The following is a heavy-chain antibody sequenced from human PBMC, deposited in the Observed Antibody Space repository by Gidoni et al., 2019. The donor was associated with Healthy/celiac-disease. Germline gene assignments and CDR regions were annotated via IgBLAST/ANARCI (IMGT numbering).Heavy chain of an antibody. CDR1: GFTFSNAW. Sequence: SCAASGFTFSNAWMSWVRQAPGKGLEWVGRIKSKTDGGTTDYAAPVKGRFTISRDDSKNTLYLQMNSLKTEDTAVYYCTTVYFVLLVTDDANDAFDIWGQGTMVTVSS. CDR3: TTVYFVLLVTDDANDAFDI. J-gene: IGHJ3*02. CDR2: IKSKTDGGTT. D-gene: IGHD3-9*01. V-gene: IGHV3-15*01.